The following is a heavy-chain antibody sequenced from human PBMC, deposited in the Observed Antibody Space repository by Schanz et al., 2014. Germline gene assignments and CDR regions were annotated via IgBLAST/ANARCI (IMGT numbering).Heavy chain of an antibody. Sequence: QVHLLESGGGLVEPGGSLRLSCAASGFSFSDYYMSWIRQAPGKGLEWISFINTGSNYINYADDVKGRFTITRDNTKNNMFLQRKSLRADDAAVYYCARNRGSGGKNRYFDLWGRGTLVTVSS. CDR3: ARNRGSGGKNRYFDL. CDR2: INTGSNYI. CDR1: GFSFSDYY. D-gene: IGHD1-26*01. V-gene: IGHV3-11*03. J-gene: IGHJ2*01.